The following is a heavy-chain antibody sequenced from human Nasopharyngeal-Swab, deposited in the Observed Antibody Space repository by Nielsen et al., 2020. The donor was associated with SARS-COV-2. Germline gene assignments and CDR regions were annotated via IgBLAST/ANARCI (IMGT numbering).Heavy chain of an antibody. J-gene: IGHJ4*02. D-gene: IGHD3-10*01. CDR3: ARDRVLGSGSLDY. V-gene: IGHV3-74*01. Sequence: GESLKISCAASGFTFNDYSMNWVRQAPGKGLEWVSRIRTDGADRNYSDSVMGRFTVSRDNAINTVYLQMNSLRAEDTAVYYCARDRVLGSGSLDYWGQGILVTVAS. CDR2: IRTDGADR. CDR1: GFTFNDYS.